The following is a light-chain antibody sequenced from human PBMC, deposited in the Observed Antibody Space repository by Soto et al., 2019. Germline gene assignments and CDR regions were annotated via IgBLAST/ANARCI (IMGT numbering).Light chain of an antibody. CDR3: QQSYNSPRT. J-gene: IGKJ1*01. CDR2: SSS. Sequence: DIQKTQSPSSLSASVGDRVTITCRASQGIRNDLGWYQKKPGKAPTLLIYSSSILQSGVPSRFSGVGSGTDFTLTINSLQPEDVATYYCQQSYNSPRTFGQGTKVDIK. V-gene: IGKV1-39*01. CDR1: QGIRND.